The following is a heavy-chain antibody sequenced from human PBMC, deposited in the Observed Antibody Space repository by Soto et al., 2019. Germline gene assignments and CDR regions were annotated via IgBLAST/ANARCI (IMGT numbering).Heavy chain of an antibody. Sequence: QVQLVQSGAEVKKSGASVKVSCKASGYTFTGYYIHWVRQSPGQGLEWMGEIGTNSGDTKYAQKLQGRVTMTRHTSISTVYMELSNVSPDDTAVYYCGRGRSGELVVFYWGQGPLVTVYS. CDR3: GRGRSGELVVFY. D-gene: IGHD1-26*01. J-gene: IGHJ4*02. CDR1: GYTFTGYY. CDR2: IGTNSGDT. V-gene: IGHV1-2*02.